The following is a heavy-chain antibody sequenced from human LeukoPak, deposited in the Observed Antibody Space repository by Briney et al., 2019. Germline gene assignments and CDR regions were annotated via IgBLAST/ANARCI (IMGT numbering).Heavy chain of an antibody. CDR1: GFTVSSNY. CDR3: ARDLDFSGSYYY. J-gene: IGHJ4*02. D-gene: IGHD3-10*01. Sequence: GGSLRLSCAASGFTVSSNYMSWVRQAPGKGLEWVSVIYSGGSTYYADSVKGRFTISRDNSKNTLYLQMNSLRAEDTAVYYCARDLDFSGSYYYWGQGTLVTVSS. V-gene: IGHV3-53*01. CDR2: IYSGGST.